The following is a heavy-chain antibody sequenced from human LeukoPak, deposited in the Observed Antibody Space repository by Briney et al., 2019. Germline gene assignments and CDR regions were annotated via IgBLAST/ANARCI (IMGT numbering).Heavy chain of an antibody. Sequence: SQTLSLTCAISGDPVSSNSAAWNWIRKSPSRGLEWLGRTYYRSKWHNDYSPSVKSRITVNSDTSKNQFSLKLSSVTAADTAVYYCARGRRGSSGYLYYYYYYMDVWGKGTTVTVSS. CDR1: GDPVSSNSAA. V-gene: IGHV6-1*01. CDR2: TYYRSKWHN. J-gene: IGHJ6*03. CDR3: ARGRRGSSGYLYYYYYYMDV. D-gene: IGHD3-22*01.